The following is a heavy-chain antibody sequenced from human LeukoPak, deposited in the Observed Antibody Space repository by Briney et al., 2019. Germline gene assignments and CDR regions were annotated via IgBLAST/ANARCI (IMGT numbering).Heavy chain of an antibody. CDR2: INRRGNT. Sequence: SETLSLTCVVSGGSLSGSFSSYFWTWIRQPPGKGLEWIGEINRRGNTNYNPSLKSRVTMSVDTSKNDLSLELTSLTAADTAVYYCARSYYGSGSYYSWFDPWGQGTLVTVSS. V-gene: IGHV4-34*01. CDR3: ARSYYGSGSYYSWFDP. D-gene: IGHD3-10*01. CDR1: GGSLSGSFSSYF. J-gene: IGHJ5*02.